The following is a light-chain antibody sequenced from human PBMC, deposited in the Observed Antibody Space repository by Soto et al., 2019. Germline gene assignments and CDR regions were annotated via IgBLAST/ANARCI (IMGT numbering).Light chain of an antibody. V-gene: IGKV1-5*01. CDR1: QSVSGW. CDR2: GAS. CDR3: QQYSSYSRT. J-gene: IGKJ1*01. Sequence: DIQMTQSPSTLSASVGDTVTVTCRASQSVSGWLAWYQQTPGKAPKLLISGASRLHSGVPSRFSGSGSGTEFTLTISSLQPDDFATYYCQQYSSYSRTFGQGTKVDNK.